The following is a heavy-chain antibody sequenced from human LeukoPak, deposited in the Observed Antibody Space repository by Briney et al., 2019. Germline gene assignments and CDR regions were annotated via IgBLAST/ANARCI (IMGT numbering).Heavy chain of an antibody. CDR3: ARDLSRYCSGGSCVPEYYFDY. V-gene: IGHV3-21*01. CDR1: GFTFSSYS. Sequence: PGGSLRLSCAASGFTFSSYSMNWVRQAPGKGLEWVSSISSSSSYIYYADSVKGRFTISRDNAKNSLYLQMNSLRAEDTAVYYCARDLSRYCSGGSCVPEYYFDYWGQGTLVTVSS. J-gene: IGHJ4*02. CDR2: ISSSSSYI. D-gene: IGHD2-15*01.